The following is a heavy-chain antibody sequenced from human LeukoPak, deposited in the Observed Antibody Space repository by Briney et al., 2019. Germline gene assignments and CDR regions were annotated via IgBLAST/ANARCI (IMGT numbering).Heavy chain of an antibody. J-gene: IGHJ4*02. Sequence: AASVKVSCKASGYTFTRSAMNWVRQAPGQALEWMGWINTNTGNPTYAQGFTGRFVFSLDTSVSTAYLQISSLKAEDTAVYYCARDLQRWDIVVVPAGYWGQGTLVTVSS. CDR2: INTNTGNP. CDR3: ARDLQRWDIVVVPAGY. V-gene: IGHV7-4-1*02. CDR1: GYTFTRSA. D-gene: IGHD2-2*01.